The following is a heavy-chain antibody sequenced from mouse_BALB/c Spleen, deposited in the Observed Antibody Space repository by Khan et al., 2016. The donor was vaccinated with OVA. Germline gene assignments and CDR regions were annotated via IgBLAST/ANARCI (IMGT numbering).Heavy chain of an antibody. D-gene: IGHD6-1*01. CDR2: ISTYYGDT. J-gene: IGHJ3*01. CDR1: GYTFTDFA. V-gene: IGHV1S137*01. Sequence: VQLQQSGAELVRPGVSVKISCKGSGYTFTDFAMHWVKQSHAKSLEGIGVISTYYGDTNYNQNFKAKATMTVDKSSSTAYMALPPLPSEYSSFSSFARAPRPSLFSFWGPGTLVTVS. CDR3: ARAPRPSLFSF.